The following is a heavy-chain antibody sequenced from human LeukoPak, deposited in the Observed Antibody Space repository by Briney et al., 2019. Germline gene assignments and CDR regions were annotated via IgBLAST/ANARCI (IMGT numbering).Heavy chain of an antibody. CDR2: ISSSGGST. J-gene: IGHJ4*02. CDR3: AKDLGRDGYEIFDH. V-gene: IGHV3-23*01. D-gene: IGHD5-24*01. Sequence: GGSLRLSCAASGFTFSSYAMSWVRQAPGKGLEWVSTISSSGGSTYYADSVKGRFTVSRDNSKNTVFLQMNSLRAEDTAVYYCAKDLGRDGYEIFDHWGQGTLVTVSS. CDR1: GFTFSSYA.